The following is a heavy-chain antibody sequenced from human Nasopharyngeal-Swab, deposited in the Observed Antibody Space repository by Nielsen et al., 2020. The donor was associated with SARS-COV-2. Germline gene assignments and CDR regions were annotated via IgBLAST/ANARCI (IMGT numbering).Heavy chain of an antibody. CDR2: INHSGST. V-gene: IGHV4-34*01. J-gene: IGHJ4*02. CDR1: GGSFSGYY. CDR3: ARSNYGYLSSLDY. D-gene: IGHD3-16*01. Sequence: SETLSLTCAVYGGSFSGYYWSWIRQPPGKGLEWIGEINHSGSTNYNPSLKSRVTISVDTSKNQFSLKLSSVTAADTAVYYCARSNYGYLSSLDYWGLGTLVTVSS.